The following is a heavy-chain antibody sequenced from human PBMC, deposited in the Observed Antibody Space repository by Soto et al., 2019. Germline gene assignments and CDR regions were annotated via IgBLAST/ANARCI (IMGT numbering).Heavy chain of an antibody. CDR2: IYYSGST. V-gene: IGHV4-30-4*01. J-gene: IGHJ4*02. D-gene: IGHD6-13*01. CDR3: ARVKAGVVY. Sequence: QVQLQESGPGLVKPSQTLSLTCTVSGGSISSGDYFWSWIRQPPGKGLEWIGYIYYSGSTYYNPSIXXRXTXXADTAKNQFSLKLSSVTAADTAVYYCARVKAGVVYWGQGTLVTVFS. CDR1: GGSISSGDYF.